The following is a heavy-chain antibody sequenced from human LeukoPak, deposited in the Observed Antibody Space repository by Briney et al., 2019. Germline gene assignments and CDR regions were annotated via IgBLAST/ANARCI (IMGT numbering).Heavy chain of an antibody. V-gene: IGHV1-69*05. CDR3: ARSNIVVVVAARQGAFDI. CDR2: IIPIFGTA. Sequence: SVKVSCKASGGTFSSYAISWVRQAPGQGLEWMGGIIPIFGTANYAQKFQGRVTITTEESTSTAYMELSSLRSEDTAVYYCARSNIVVVVAARQGAFDIWGQGTMVTVSS. D-gene: IGHD2-15*01. J-gene: IGHJ3*02. CDR1: GGTFSSYA.